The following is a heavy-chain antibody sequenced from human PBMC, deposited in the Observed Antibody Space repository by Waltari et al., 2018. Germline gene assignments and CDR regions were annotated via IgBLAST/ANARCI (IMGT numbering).Heavy chain of an antibody. CDR3: AKRLLEPQVGAFDI. CDR2: ISGGGETT. J-gene: IGHJ3*02. V-gene: IGHV3-23*01. D-gene: IGHD3-3*01. CDR1: GFTFSSYS. Sequence: EVQLLQSGGGLVQPGGSLRLSCAASGFTFSSYSMSWVRQAPGKGRQGGSAISGGGETTLYADSVKGRFTISRDNSKNTLSLQVSSLRAEDTAVYYCAKRLLEPQVGAFDIWGQGTIVTVSS.